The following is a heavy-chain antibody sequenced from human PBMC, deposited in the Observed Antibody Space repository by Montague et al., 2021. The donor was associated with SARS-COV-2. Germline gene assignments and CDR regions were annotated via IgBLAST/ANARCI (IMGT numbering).Heavy chain of an antibody. J-gene: IGHJ6*02. Sequence: SETLSLTCSVSGGSMTDYYWSWIRQAPGKGLEWIGFTSESGAAKSTPSLAGLLTLIMGTSNNQFSLTLWSVTAPDTARYYCARNPARDQLTGTPNDGLGVWGQGTTVIDSS. CDR2: TSESGAA. CDR3: ARNPARDQLTGTPNDGLGV. CDR1: GGSMTDYY. D-gene: IGHD1-7*01. V-gene: IGHV4-59*01.